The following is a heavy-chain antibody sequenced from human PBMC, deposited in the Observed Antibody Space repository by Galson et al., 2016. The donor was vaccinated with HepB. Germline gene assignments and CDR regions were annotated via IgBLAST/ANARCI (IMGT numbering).Heavy chain of an antibody. CDR3: ARDTRPYSNLRHGVDV. Sequence: SLRLSCAASGFSFSTYAMHWVRQAPGKGLEWVAVISYDGSNKYYADSVKGRFTISRDNSKNTLYLQMNSLRAEDTAVYYCARDTRPYSNLRHGVDVWGQGTTVTVSS. V-gene: IGHV3-30-3*01. D-gene: IGHD4-11*01. CDR2: ISYDGSNK. CDR1: GFSFSTYA. J-gene: IGHJ6*02.